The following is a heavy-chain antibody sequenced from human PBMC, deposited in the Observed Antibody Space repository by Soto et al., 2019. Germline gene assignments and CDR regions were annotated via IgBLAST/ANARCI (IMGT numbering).Heavy chain of an antibody. CDR2: IYYSGST. CDR3: ARGGYYDSSGYVY. V-gene: IGHV4-59*01. CDR1: GGSISSYY. D-gene: IGHD3-22*01. J-gene: IGHJ4*02. Sequence: SETLSLTCTVSGGSISSYYWSWIRQPPGKGLEWIGYIYYSGSTNYNPSLKSRVTISVDTSKNQFSLKLSSVTAADTAVYYCARGGYYDSSGYVYWGQGTLVTV.